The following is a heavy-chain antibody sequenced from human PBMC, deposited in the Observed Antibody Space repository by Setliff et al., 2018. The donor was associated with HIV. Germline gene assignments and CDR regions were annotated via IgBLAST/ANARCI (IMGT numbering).Heavy chain of an antibody. CDR2: IDWDDDK. CDR3: ALSTSIYYYFDN. D-gene: IGHD2-21*01. CDR1: GFSLATSGLR. V-gene: IGHV2-70*04. J-gene: IGHJ4*02. Sequence: SGPTLVNPTQPLTLTCTFSGFSLATSGLRVSWIRQPPGKALEWLARIDWDDDKIYNTSLKTRLTISKDTSKNQVVLTVTDVDPVDTATYYCALSTSIYYYFDNWGQGTWVTVSA.